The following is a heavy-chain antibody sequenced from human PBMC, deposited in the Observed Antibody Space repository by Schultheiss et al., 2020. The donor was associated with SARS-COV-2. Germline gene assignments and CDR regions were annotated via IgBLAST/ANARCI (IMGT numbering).Heavy chain of an antibody. D-gene: IGHD2-8*02. CDR1: GGSISSYY. CDR2: IYYSGST. CDR3: ASPRLDGTFPAGVVY. V-gene: IGHV4-59*08. Sequence: SETLSLTCTVSGGSISSYYWSWIRQPPGKGLEWIGYIYYSGSTNYNPSLKSRVTISVDTSKNQFSLKLSSVTAADTAVYYCASPRLDGTFPAGVVYWGQGTLVTVSS. J-gene: IGHJ4*02.